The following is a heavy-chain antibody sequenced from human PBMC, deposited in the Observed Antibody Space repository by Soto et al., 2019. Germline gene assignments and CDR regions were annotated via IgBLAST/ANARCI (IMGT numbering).Heavy chain of an antibody. CDR1: GGSVSSGSYY. D-gene: IGHD5-12*01. CDR2: IYYSGST. CDR3: ARALYSGYDYWFDP. Sequence: PSETLSLTCTVSGGSVSSGSYYWSWIRHPPGKGLEWIGYIYYSGSTNYNPSLKSRVTVSVDTSKNQFSLKLSSVTAADTAVYYCARALYSGYDYWFDPWGQGTLVTVSS. J-gene: IGHJ5*02. V-gene: IGHV4-61*01.